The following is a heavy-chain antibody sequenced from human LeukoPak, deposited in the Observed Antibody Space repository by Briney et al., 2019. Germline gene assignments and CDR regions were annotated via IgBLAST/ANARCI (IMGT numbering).Heavy chain of an antibody. V-gene: IGHV3-66*01. J-gene: IGHJ4*02. CDR2: IYSGGST. CDR3: ARAEGIQLWSK. CDR1: GFTVSSNY. D-gene: IGHD5-18*01. Sequence: GGSLRLSCAAFGFTVSSNYMSWVRQAPGKGLEWVSVIYSGGSTYYADSVKGRFTISRDNSKNTLYLQMNSLRAEDTAVYYCARAEGIQLWSKWGQGTLVTVSS.